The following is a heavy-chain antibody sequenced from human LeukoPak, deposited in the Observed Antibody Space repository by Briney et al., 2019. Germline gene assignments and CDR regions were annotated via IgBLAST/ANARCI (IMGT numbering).Heavy chain of an antibody. CDR3: ARTYYGSGSPLNWFDP. D-gene: IGHD3-10*01. Sequence: PGGSLRLSCAASGFTFDDYAMHWIRQPAGKGLEWIGRIYTSGSTNYNPSLKSRVTMSVDTSKNQFSLKLSSVTAADTAVYYCARTYYGSGSPLNWFDPWGQGTLVTVSS. CDR2: IYTSGST. CDR1: GFTFDDYA. J-gene: IGHJ5*02. V-gene: IGHV4-4*07.